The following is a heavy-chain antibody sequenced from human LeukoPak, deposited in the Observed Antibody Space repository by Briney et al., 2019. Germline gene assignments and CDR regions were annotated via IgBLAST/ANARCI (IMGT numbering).Heavy chain of an antibody. V-gene: IGHV3-23*01. CDR1: EFDFSSHA. D-gene: IGHD4-17*01. CDR2: FSISGSKT. Sequence: GGSLRLSCAASEFDFSSHAMTWVRQAPGKGLEWVSAFSISGSKTYYADSVKGRFTISRDNFKNTLYLQMNSLRAEDTAVYYCANEIRPNDYWGQGTQVTVSS. J-gene: IGHJ4*02. CDR3: ANEIRPNDY.